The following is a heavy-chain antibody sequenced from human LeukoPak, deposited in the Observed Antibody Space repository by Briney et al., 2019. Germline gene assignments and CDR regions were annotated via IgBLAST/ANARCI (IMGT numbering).Heavy chain of an antibody. D-gene: IGHD4-17*01. CDR2: INSAGSST. J-gene: IGHJ4*02. CDR1: GFTFSTYW. CDR3: AKHTVPPYFDY. Sequence: GGSLRLSCAASGFTFSTYWMHWVRQAPGKGLVWVSRINSAGSSTSYADSVKGRFTISRDNAKNTLFLQVNSLRAEDTAVYYCAKHTVPPYFDYWGQGTLVTVSS. V-gene: IGHV3-74*01.